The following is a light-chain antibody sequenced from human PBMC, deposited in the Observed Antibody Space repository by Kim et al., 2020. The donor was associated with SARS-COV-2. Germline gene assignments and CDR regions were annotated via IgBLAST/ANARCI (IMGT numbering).Light chain of an antibody. Sequence: GQSITTPCTGISSDVGGYNYVSWYQEYPGKAPKLMIYDVTKRPSGVSNRFSGSKSGNTASLTISGLQAEDEADYYCSSHSSTSTYVFGSGTKVTVL. J-gene: IGLJ1*01. V-gene: IGLV2-14*04. CDR3: SSHSSTSTYV. CDR2: DVT. CDR1: SSDVGGYNY.